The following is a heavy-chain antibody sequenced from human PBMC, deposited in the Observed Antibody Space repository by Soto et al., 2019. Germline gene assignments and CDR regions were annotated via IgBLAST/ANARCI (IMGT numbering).Heavy chain of an antibody. D-gene: IGHD5-18*01. J-gene: IGHJ4*02. CDR3: AKDLGAGYSYLEY. Sequence: PGGSLRLSCAASGFTFSGYGMHWVRQAPGKGLEWVAVISYDGTKKYYADSMKGRFTISRDDSKNTPYLQMNSLRPEDTAVYYCAKDLGAGYSYLEYWGQGTLVTVSS. CDR2: ISYDGTKK. V-gene: IGHV3-30*18. CDR1: GFTFSGYG.